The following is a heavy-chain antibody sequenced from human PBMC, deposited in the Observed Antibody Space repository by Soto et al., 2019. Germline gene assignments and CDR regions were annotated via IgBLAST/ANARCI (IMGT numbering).Heavy chain of an antibody. D-gene: IGHD1-26*01. CDR1: GGSFSGYY. V-gene: IGHV4-34*01. Sequence: QVQLQQWGAGLLKPSETLSLTCAVYGGSFSGYYWSWIRQPPGKGLEWIGEINHSGSTNYNPSLKSRVTISVDKSKNQFSLKLSSVTAADTAVYYCASLSGSDNFDYWGQGTLVTVSS. J-gene: IGHJ4*02. CDR2: INHSGST. CDR3: ASLSGSDNFDY.